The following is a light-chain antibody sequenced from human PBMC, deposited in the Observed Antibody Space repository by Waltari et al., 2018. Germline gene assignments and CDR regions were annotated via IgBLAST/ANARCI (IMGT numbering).Light chain of an antibody. CDR3: QQYDGIVVT. CDR2: GTS. J-gene: IGKJ4*01. CDR1: QTVSSIS. Sequence: EIVLTQSPGTLSLSPGDRATLSCRASQTVSSISFTWYQQKPGQAPRLLIYGTSNRAIGIPDRFSGSGSGTDFTLTISRLEPEDFAVYYCQQYDGIVVTFGGGTKVEI. V-gene: IGKV3-20*01.